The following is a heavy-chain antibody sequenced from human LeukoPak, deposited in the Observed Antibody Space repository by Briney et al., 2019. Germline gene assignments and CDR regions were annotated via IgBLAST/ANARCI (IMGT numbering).Heavy chain of an antibody. CDR2: IYYSGST. J-gene: IGHJ4*02. D-gene: IGHD2-21*02. Sequence: SETLSLTCAVYGGSFSGYYWSWIRQPPGKGLEWIGYIYYSGSTNYNPSLKSRVTISVDTSKNQFSLKLSSVTAADTAVYYCARRSLAYCGGDCYSGGSSFDYWGQGTLVTVSS. V-gene: IGHV4-59*08. CDR3: ARRSLAYCGGDCYSGGSSFDY. CDR1: GGSFSGYY.